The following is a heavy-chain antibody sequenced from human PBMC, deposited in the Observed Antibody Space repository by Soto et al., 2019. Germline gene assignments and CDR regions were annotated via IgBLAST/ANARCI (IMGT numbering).Heavy chain of an antibody. J-gene: IGHJ3*02. V-gene: IGHV4-39*01. D-gene: IGHD6-13*01. CDR3: ALRVAAAGHAFDI. CDR2: IYYSGST. Sequence: QLQLQESGPGLVKPSETLSLTCTVSGGSISSSSYYWGWIRQPPGKGLEWIGSIYYSGSTYYNPSLKSRVTISVDTSKHQFSLKLSSVTAADTAVYYCALRVAAAGHAFDIWGQGTMVTVSS. CDR1: GGSISSSSYY.